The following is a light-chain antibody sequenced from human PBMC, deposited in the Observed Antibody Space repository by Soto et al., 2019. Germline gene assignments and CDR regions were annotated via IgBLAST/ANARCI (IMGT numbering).Light chain of an antibody. V-gene: IGLV1-44*01. CDR3: AAWDDTLNGQV. CDR1: SSNIGSNP. J-gene: IGLJ1*01. CDR2: SNN. Sequence: QSVLTQPPSASGTPGQRVTITCSGSSSNIGSNPVNWYQHLPGAAPQPLIYSNNQRPSGVPDRFSGSKSGTSASLAISGLQYEEEADYYCAAWDDTLNGQVFGTGTKLTVL.